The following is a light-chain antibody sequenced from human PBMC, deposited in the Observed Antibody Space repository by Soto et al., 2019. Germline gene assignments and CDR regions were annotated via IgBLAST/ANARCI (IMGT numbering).Light chain of an antibody. CDR2: YDS. V-gene: IGLV3-21*04. CDR3: QVWDNTSDHLV. J-gene: IGLJ2*01. CDR1: NIGSKS. Sequence: SYELTQPPSVSVAPGKTARITCGGNNIGSKSVHWYQQKPGQAPVLVIYYDSDRPSGIPERFSGSNSGNTATLTISRVEAGDEADYYCQVWDNTSDHLVFGGGTKLTVL.